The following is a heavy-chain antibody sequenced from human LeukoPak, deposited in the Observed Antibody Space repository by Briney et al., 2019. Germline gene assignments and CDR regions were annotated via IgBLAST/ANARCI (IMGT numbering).Heavy chain of an antibody. CDR3: AGQFGEDN. Sequence: SETLSLTCTVSGGSIISSSYYWGWIRQPPGKGLEWIGNIYYSGSTYYNPSLKSRVTISVDTSKNQFSLKLSSVTAADTAVYYCAGQFGEDNWGQGTLVTVSS. D-gene: IGHD3-10*01. CDR2: IYYSGST. V-gene: IGHV4-39*01. J-gene: IGHJ4*02. CDR1: GGSIISSSYY.